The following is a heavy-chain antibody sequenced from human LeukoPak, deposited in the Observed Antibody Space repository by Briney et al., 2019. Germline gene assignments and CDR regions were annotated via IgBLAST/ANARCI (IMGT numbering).Heavy chain of an antibody. CDR2: IYTSGST. Sequence: SETLSLTCTVSGGSISSYYWSWIRQPAGKGLEWIGRIYTSGSTNYNPSLKSRVTMSVDTSKNQFSLKLSSVTAADTAVYYCARDAEDSSSWYGKIFDYWGQGTLVTVSS. CDR1: GGSISSYY. J-gene: IGHJ4*02. D-gene: IGHD6-13*01. V-gene: IGHV4-4*07. CDR3: ARDAEDSSSWYGKIFDY.